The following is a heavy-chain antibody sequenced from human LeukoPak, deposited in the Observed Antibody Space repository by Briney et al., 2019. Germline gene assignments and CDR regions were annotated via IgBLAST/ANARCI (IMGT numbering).Heavy chain of an antibody. CDR3: AAVRDLWSGYYTDY. CDR1: GFTFTSSA. CDR2: IVVGSGNT. V-gene: IGHV1-58*01. J-gene: IGHJ4*02. D-gene: IGHD3-3*01. Sequence: GTSVKVSCKASGFTFTSSAVQWVRQARGQRLEWIGWIVVGSGNTNYAQKFQERVTITRDMSTSTAYMELSSLRSEDTAVYYCAAVRDLWSGYYTDYWGQGTLVTVSS.